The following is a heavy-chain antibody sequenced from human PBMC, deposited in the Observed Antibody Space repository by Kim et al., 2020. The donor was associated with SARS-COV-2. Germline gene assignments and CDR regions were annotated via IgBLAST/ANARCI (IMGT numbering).Heavy chain of an antibody. Sequence: GGSLRLSCAASGFTFSSYSMNWVRQAPGKGLEWVSSISSSSSYIYYADSVKGRFTISRDNAKNSLYLQMNSLRAEDTAVYYCARDYCSSTSCYYGMDGWGQGTTVTVSS. CDR1: GFTFSSYS. CDR3: ARDYCSSTSCYYGMDG. CDR2: ISSSSSYI. J-gene: IGHJ6*02. V-gene: IGHV3-21*01. D-gene: IGHD2-2*01.